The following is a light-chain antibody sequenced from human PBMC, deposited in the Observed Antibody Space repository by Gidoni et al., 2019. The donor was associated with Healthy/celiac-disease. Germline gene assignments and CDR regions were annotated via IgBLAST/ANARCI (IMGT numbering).Light chain of an antibody. CDR1: QSVSSSY. V-gene: IGKV3-20*01. CDR2: GAS. Sequence: DIVLTQSPGTLSLSPGERATLSCRASQSVSSSYLAWYQQKPGQAPRLLIYGASSRATGIPHRFSGSGSGTDFTLTISRLEPEDFAVYYCQQYGSSPPWTFGQGTKVEIK. J-gene: IGKJ1*01. CDR3: QQYGSSPPWT.